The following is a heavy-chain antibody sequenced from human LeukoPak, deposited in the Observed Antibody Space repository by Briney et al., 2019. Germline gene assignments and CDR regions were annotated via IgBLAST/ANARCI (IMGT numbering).Heavy chain of an antibody. J-gene: IGHJ5*02. Sequence: ASVKVSCKASGYTFTSYDINWVRQATGQGLEWMGWMNPNSGNTGYAQKFQGRVTMTRNTSISTAYMELSSLRSDDTAVYYCARDHSGSYLNWFDPWGQGTLVTVSS. CDR3: ARDHSGSYLNWFDP. D-gene: IGHD3-10*01. CDR1: GYTFTSYD. V-gene: IGHV1-8*01. CDR2: MNPNSGNT.